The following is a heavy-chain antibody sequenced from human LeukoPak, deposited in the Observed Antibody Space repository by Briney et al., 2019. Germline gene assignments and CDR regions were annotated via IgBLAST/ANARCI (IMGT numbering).Heavy chain of an antibody. V-gene: IGHV1-2*02. D-gene: IGHD3-10*01. CDR2: INPNSGGT. Sequence: ASVKVSCKASGYTFTDYYVHWVRQAPGQGLEWMGWINPNSGGTNYAQKFQGRVTMTRGTSISTAYMELSRLRSDDTAMYYCARDAITRGIIDYWGQGTLVTVSS. CDR1: GYTFTDYY. J-gene: IGHJ4*02. CDR3: ARDAITRGIIDY.